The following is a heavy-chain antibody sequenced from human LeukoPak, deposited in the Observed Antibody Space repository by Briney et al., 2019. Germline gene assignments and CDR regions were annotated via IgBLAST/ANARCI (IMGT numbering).Heavy chain of an antibody. CDR1: GGSISSYY. CDR3: AKVSRYSSGWFDY. J-gene: IGHJ4*02. CDR2: IYYSGST. D-gene: IGHD6-19*01. V-gene: IGHV4-59*01. Sequence: PSETLSLTCTVSGGSISSYYWSWIRQPPGKGLESIGYIYYSGSTNYNPSLKSRVTISVDTSKNQFSVKLSSVTAADTAVYYCAKVSRYSSGWFDYWGQGTLVTVSS.